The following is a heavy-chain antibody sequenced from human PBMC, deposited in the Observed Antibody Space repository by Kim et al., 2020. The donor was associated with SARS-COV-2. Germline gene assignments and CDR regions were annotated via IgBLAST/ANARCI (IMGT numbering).Heavy chain of an antibody. J-gene: IGHJ4*02. D-gene: IGHD3-10*01. CDR2: ISSSSSYI. V-gene: IGHV3-21*01. Sequence: GGSLRLSCADSGFTFSSYSMNWVRQAPGKGLEWVSSISSSSSYIYYADSVKGRFTISRDNAKNSLYLQMNSLRAEDTAVYYCARGERGTYVLPVDYWGQGTLVTVST. CDR1: GFTFSSYS. CDR3: ARGERGTYVLPVDY.